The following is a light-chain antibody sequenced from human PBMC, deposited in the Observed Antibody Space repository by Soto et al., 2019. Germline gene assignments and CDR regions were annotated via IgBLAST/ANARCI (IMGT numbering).Light chain of an antibody. CDR2: DAY. CDR1: QDINKY. V-gene: IGKV1-33*01. J-gene: IGKJ3*01. Sequence: DLQMTQSPSSLSASVGDRVTITCQASQDINKYVSWYQQKPGKAPKLLIYDAYKLETGVPSRFSGSGSGTDFTFIISSLQPEDIATYHCQQYDKFPLTFGPGTTVDSK. CDR3: QQYDKFPLT.